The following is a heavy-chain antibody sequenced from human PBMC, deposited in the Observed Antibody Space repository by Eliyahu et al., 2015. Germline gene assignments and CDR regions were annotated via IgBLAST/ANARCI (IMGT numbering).Heavy chain of an antibody. CDR2: IYWDDDK. V-gene: IGHV2-5*02. D-gene: IGHD2-15*01. J-gene: IGHJ4*02. CDR1: GFSLSTSGVG. CDR3: AHSVLKVGLVVGAASSHFDY. Sequence: QITLKESGPTLVKPTQTLTLTCSFSGFSLSTSGVGVGWIRQPPGKALEWLALIYWDDDKRYSPSLKNRLTITKDTSKKQVVLTMTNMDPVDTATYYCAHSVLKVGLVVGAASSHFDYWGQGTLVTVSS.